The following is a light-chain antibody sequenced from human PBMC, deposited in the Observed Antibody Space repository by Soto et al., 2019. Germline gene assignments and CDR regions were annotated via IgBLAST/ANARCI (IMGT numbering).Light chain of an antibody. J-gene: IGLJ1*01. CDR1: SSNVGYYTY. Sequence: QSALTQPASVSGSPGQSITISCTGSSSNVGYYTYVSWFQQHPGKAPKLMIYEVSNWPSGVSNRFSGSKSGNAASLTISGLQAEDEADYYCSSFTATSTYAFGTGTKLTVL. V-gene: IGLV2-14*01. CDR3: SSFTATSTYA. CDR2: EVS.